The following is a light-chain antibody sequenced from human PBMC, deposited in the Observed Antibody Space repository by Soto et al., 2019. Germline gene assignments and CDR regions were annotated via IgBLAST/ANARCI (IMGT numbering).Light chain of an antibody. Sequence: EIMLTQSPGTLSLSPGERATLSCRASQSVNSDYLAWYQQKPGQAPRVLIYGGSSRATGIPDRFSASGSGTDFTLTISRLEPEDFAVYYCQHYGRSPRFTFGPGTKVDVK. CDR1: QSVNSDY. CDR3: QHYGRSPRFT. CDR2: GGS. J-gene: IGKJ3*01. V-gene: IGKV3-20*01.